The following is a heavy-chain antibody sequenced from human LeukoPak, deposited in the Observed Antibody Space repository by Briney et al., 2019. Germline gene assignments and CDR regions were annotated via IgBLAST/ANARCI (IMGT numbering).Heavy chain of an antibody. CDR3: ARSINYYDSSGPGAPVDY. J-gene: IGHJ4*02. Sequence: SVKVSCKASGGTFSSYAISWVRQAPGQGLEWMGGIIPIFGTANYAQKFQGRVTITTDESTSTAYMELSSLRSEDTAVYYCARSINYYDSSGPGAPVDYWGQGTLVTVSS. V-gene: IGHV1-69*05. D-gene: IGHD3-22*01. CDR2: IIPIFGTA. CDR1: GGTFSSYA.